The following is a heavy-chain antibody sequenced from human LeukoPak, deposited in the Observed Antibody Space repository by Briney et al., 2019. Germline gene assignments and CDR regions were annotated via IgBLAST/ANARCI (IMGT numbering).Heavy chain of an antibody. CDR1: GYTLTELS. Sequence: ASVTVSCTVSGYTLTELSMHWVRQAPGKGLEWMGGFDPEDGETIYAQKFQGRVTMTEDTSTDTAYMELSSLRSEDTAVYYCATGFYCGGDCYPNFDYWGQGTLVTVSS. D-gene: IGHD2-21*02. V-gene: IGHV1-24*01. J-gene: IGHJ4*02. CDR3: ATGFYCGGDCYPNFDY. CDR2: FDPEDGET.